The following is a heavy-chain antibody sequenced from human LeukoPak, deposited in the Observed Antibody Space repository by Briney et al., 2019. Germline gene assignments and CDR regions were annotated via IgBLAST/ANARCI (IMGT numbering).Heavy chain of an antibody. J-gene: IGHJ4*02. CDR1: GGSFSGYY. Sequence: SETLSLTCAVYGGSFSGYYWSWIRQPPGKGLEWIGEINHSGSTNYNPSLKSRVTISVDTSKNQFSLKLSSVTAADTAVYYCARETAMGKKAFAYWGQGTLVTVSS. D-gene: IGHD5-18*01. V-gene: IGHV4-34*01. CDR3: ARETAMGKKAFAY. CDR2: INHSGST.